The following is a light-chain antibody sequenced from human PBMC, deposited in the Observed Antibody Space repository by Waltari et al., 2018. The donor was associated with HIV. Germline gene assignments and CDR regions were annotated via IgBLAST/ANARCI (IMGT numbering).Light chain of an antibody. CDR3: RQRSNWPQNT. Sequence: EIVLTQSPATLSFSSGERATLPCRASQSVSTYLVAYQQKPGHDTRRLLFDASNRATSVPPSFSGSRSWTNFTLTISSLEPEDYAVYYCRQRSNWPQNTFGGGTKVEIK. V-gene: IGKV3-11*01. J-gene: IGKJ4*01. CDR2: DAS. CDR1: QSVSTY.